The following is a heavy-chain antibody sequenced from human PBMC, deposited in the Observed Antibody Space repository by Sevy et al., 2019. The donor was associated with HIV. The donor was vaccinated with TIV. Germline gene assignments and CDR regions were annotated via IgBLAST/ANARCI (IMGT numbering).Heavy chain of an antibody. J-gene: IGHJ6*02. CDR3: ATGYGDYGYYYYGMDV. Sequence: GGSLRLSCAASEFTVSSNYMSWVRQAPGKGLEWVSVIYSGGSTYYADSVKGRFTISRDNSKNTLYLQMNSLRAEDTAVYYCATGYGDYGYYYYGMDVWGQGTTVTVSS. CDR1: EFTVSSNY. V-gene: IGHV3-53*01. D-gene: IGHD4-17*01. CDR2: IYSGGST.